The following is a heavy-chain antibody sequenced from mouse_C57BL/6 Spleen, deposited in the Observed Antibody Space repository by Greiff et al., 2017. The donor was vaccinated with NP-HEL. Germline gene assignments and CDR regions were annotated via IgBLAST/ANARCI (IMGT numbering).Heavy chain of an antibody. CDR1: GYTFTSYW. V-gene: IGHV1-50*01. CDR2: IDPSDSYT. Sequence: QVQLQQSGAELVKPGASVKLSCKASGYTFTSYWMQWVKQRPGQGLEWIGEIDPSDSYTNYNQKFKGKATLTVDTSSSTAYMQLSSLTSEDSAVYYCARKDRPYFDYWGQGTTLTVSS. D-gene: IGHD2-14*01. J-gene: IGHJ2*01. CDR3: ARKDRPYFDY.